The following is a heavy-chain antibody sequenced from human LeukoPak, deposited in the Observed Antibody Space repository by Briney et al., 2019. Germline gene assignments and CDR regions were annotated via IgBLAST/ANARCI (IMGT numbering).Heavy chain of an antibody. CDR2: IYYSGST. CDR1: GGSISSYY. D-gene: IGHD4-17*01. V-gene: IGHV4-59*08. CDR3: ARHADYGAYLDY. J-gene: IGHJ4*02. Sequence: PSETLSLTCTVSGGSISSYYWSWIRQPPGKGLEWIGYIYYSGSTNHNPSLKSRVTASVDTSKNQFSLRLSLVTAADTAVYYCARHADYGAYLDYWGQGTLVIVSS.